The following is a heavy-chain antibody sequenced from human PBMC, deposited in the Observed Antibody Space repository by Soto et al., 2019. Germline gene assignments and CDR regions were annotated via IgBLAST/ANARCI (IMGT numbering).Heavy chain of an antibody. CDR3: ARRDVMTTLNWFDP. Sequence: SETLSLTCTVSGGSISSRSYYWAWIRQPPGKGLEWIGSIYYSGSTYYNPSLKSRVTISVDTSKNKFSLKLSAVTAVDTAVYYCARRDVMTTLNWFDPWGQGTLVTVSS. D-gene: IGHD1-1*01. CDR2: IYYSGST. V-gene: IGHV4-39*01. CDR1: GGSISSRSYY. J-gene: IGHJ5*02.